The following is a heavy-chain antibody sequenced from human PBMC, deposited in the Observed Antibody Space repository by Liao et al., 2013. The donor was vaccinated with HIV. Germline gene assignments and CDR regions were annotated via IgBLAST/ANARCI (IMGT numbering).Heavy chain of an antibody. CDR3: ARERRKWLRNAFDI. CDR1: GGSFSGYY. CDR2: INHSGST. V-gene: IGHV4-34*01. Sequence: QVQLQQWGAGLLKPSETLSLTCAVYGGSFSGYYWSWIRQPPGKGLEWIGEINHSGSTNYNPSLKSRVTISVDTSKNQFSLKLSSVTAADTAVYYCARERRKWLRNAFDIWGQGTMVTVSS. J-gene: IGHJ3*02. D-gene: IGHD3-22*01.